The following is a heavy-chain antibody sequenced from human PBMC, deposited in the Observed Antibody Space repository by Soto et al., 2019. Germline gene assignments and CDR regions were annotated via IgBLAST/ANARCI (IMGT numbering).Heavy chain of an antibody. CDR3: ARGGVKGTTSRGQVYN. D-gene: IGHD1-7*01. V-gene: IGHV3-11*06. Sequence: QVQVVESGGGLVKPGGSLRLSCAASRFTFGDYYMSWIRQAPGKGLEWVSFISSSSDSTKYADSVKGRFTISRDNAKNSLYLQLNSLRAEDTAVYYCARGGVKGTTSRGQVYNCGQGTLVTVSS. CDR2: ISSSSDST. CDR1: RFTFGDYY. J-gene: IGHJ4*02.